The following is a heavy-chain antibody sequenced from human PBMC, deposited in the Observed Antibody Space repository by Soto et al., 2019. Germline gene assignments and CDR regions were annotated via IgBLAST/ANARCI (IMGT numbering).Heavy chain of an antibody. CDR2: IRSKAYSRTT. V-gene: IGHV3-49*03. CDR3: SRVASNVETYMIYLDY. CDR1: VFTFGGYA. Sequence: SVRLSCATSVFTFGGYAMSCFRHSPGKWLEWVGFIRSKAYSRTTEYAASVKGRFTISRDDSESIAYLQIDSLKTDDTGVYYCSRVASNVETYMIYLDYWGQGTLVTVSS. J-gene: IGHJ4*02. D-gene: IGHD3-16*01.